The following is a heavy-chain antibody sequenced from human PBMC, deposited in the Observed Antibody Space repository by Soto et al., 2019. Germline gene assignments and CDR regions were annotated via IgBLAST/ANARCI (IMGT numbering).Heavy chain of an antibody. J-gene: IGHJ6*02. V-gene: IGHV1-18*01. CDR1: GYTFTSYG. D-gene: IGHD3-22*01. Sequence: QVQLVQSGAEVKKPGASVKVSCKASGYTFTSYGISWVRQAPGQGLEWMGWISAYNGNTNYAQKRQGRVTMTTDTSTSTAYMELRSLRSDDTAVYYCARDLGDYYDSSGYYYFYYGMDVWGQGTTVTVSS. CDR2: ISAYNGNT. CDR3: ARDLGDYYDSSGYYYFYYGMDV.